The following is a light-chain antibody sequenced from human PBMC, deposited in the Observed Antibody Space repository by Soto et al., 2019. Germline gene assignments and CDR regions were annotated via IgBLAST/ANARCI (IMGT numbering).Light chain of an antibody. CDR3: AAWDDSLSRYV. V-gene: IGLV1-47*01. Sequence: QSVLTQPPSASGTPGQRVSISCSATSSNIGGNYVSWYQQLPGTAPKLLIYRNYQRPSGVPDRFSGSKSGTSASLAISGLRSEDEADYYCAAWDDSLSRYVFGTGTKVTVL. CDR1: SSNIGGNY. J-gene: IGLJ1*01. CDR2: RNY.